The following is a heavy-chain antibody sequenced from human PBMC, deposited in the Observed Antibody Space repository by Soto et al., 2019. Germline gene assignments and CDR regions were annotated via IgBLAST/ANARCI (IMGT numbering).Heavy chain of an antibody. D-gene: IGHD6-19*01. CDR3: AKDKLVGGWYYSDY. J-gene: IGHJ4*02. CDR2: ISYDGSNK. CDR1: GFTFSSYG. V-gene: IGHV3-30*18. Sequence: QVQLVESGGGVVQPGRSLRLSCAASGFTFSSYGMHWVRQAPGKGLEWVAVISYDGSNKYYADSVKGRFTISRDNSKNPLYLQMNSLRAEDTAVYYCAKDKLVGGWYYSDYWGQGTLVTVSS.